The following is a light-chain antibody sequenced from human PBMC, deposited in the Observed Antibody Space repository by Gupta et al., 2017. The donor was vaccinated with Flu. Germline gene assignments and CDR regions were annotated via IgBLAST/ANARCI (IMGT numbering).Light chain of an antibody. V-gene: IGKV2-30*02. CDR1: QSLVHSNGNTY. CDR2: RVS. CDR3: IQGTHWPT. J-gene: IGKJ1*01. Sequence: DVVMTQSPLSLPVTLGQPASISCRSSQSLVHSNGNTYLTWFQQRPGQSPRRLIYRVSNRDSGVPDRFSGSGSGTDFTLKISRVEAEDVGVYYCIQGTHWPTFGQGTKVEIK.